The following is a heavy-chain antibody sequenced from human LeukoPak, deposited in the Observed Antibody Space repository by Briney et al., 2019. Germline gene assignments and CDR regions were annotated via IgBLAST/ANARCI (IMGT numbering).Heavy chain of an antibody. J-gene: IGHJ3*02. CDR2: ISWNSGSI. D-gene: IGHD3-9*01. Sequence: PGRSLRLSCAASGFTFDDYAMHWVRQAPGKGLEWVSGISWNSGSIGYEDSVKGRFTISRDNAKNSLYLQMNSLRDEDTALYYCAKDRQHYDLLTGFDAFDIWGQGTMVTVSS. CDR3: AKDRQHYDLLTGFDAFDI. CDR1: GFTFDDYA. V-gene: IGHV3-9*01.